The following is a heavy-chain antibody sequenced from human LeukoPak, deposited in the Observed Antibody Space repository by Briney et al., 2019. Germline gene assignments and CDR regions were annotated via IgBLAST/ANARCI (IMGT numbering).Heavy chain of an antibody. CDR3: ARGPLLKDTAMVQGGYFDY. CDR1: GGSISSGGYY. V-gene: IGHV4-31*03. Sequence: SETLSLTCTVSGGSISSGGYYWSWIRQHPGKGLEWIRYIYYSGSTYYNPSLKSRVTISVDTSKNQFSLKLSSVTAADTAVYYCARGPLLKDTAMVQGGYFDYWGQGTLVTVSS. D-gene: IGHD5-18*01. J-gene: IGHJ4*02. CDR2: IYYSGST.